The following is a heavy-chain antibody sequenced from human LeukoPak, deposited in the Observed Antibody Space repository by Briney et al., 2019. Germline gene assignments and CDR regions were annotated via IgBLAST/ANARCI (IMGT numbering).Heavy chain of an antibody. Sequence: GGSLRLSCTASGFIFSGSWMAWIRQAPGKGLEWVAIIKKDGSEKYYVDSMKGRFTISRDDAKNSLFLQMNSLRAEDTAIYYCTTDTWYSAGHWGQGTLVTVSS. CDR2: IKKDGSEK. CDR1: GFIFSGSW. D-gene: IGHD2-15*01. J-gene: IGHJ4*02. V-gene: IGHV3-7*03. CDR3: TTDTWYSAGH.